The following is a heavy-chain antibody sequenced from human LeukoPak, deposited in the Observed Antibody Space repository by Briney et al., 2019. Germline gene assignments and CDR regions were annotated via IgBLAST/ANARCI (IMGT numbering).Heavy chain of an antibody. CDR3: ARRAQDAFDI. J-gene: IGHJ3*02. V-gene: IGHV3-33*08. CDR1: GFTFSSYG. CDR2: IWYDGSNK. Sequence: PGGSLRLSCAASGFTFSSYGMHCVRQAPGKGLEWVAVIWYDGSNKYYADSVKARFTISRDNSENTLYLQMNILRAEDTAVYYCARRAQDAFDIWGQGTMVTVSS.